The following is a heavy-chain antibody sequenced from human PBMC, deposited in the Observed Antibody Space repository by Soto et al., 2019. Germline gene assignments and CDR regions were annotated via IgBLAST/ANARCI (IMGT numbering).Heavy chain of an antibody. CDR3: LQAEDGIRGWPPVSAFLLNRSSDL. V-gene: IGHV4-38-2*01. D-gene: IGHD2-15*01. J-gene: IGHJ2*01. Sequence: PGKGLEWFGSISHSGTSFYNPSLRSRVTISMDTSNNHFSLKLNSLTATDTAVYFCLQAEDGIRGWPPVSAFLLNRSSDL. CDR2: ISHSGTS.